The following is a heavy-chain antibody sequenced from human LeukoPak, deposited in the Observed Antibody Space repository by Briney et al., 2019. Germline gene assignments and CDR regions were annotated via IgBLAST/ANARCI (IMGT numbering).Heavy chain of an antibody. V-gene: IGHV4-39*07. J-gene: IGHJ3*02. CDR1: GGSISSSSYY. Sequence: PSETLSLTCTVSGGSISSSSYYWGWIRQPPGKGLEWIGSIYYSGSTYYNPSLKSRVTISVDTSKNRFSLKLNSVTAADTAVYYCARDPYCSGGSCYPGDAFDIWGQGTMVTVSS. CDR3: ARDPYCSGGSCYPGDAFDI. D-gene: IGHD2-15*01. CDR2: IYYSGST.